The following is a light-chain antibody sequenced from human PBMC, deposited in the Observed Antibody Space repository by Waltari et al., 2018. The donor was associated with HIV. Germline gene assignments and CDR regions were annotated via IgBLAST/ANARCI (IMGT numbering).Light chain of an antibody. V-gene: IGLV1-51*01. CDR3: GTWDSSLV. J-gene: IGLJ2*01. Sequence: QSVLTQPPSVYAAPGPRVTISCSENSTIIEKPYVSWYQQIPGTAPKLLIYDNNKRPAGTPARFSGSKSGTSATLAITGLQTADEADYYCGTWDSSLVFGGGTKLTVL. CDR1: STIIEKPY. CDR2: DNN.